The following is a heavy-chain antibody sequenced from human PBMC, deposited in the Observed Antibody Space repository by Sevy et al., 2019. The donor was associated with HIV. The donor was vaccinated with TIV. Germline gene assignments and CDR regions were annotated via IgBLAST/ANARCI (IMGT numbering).Heavy chain of an antibody. V-gene: IGHV3-23*01. J-gene: IGHJ4*02. CDR1: GFAFYDCS. Sequence: GGSLRLSCAASGFAFYDCSMSWIRQAPGKGLEWVATLSFGCGKINYADSVKGRFTISRDNSKNSFYLQMDNLRVEDTALYYCAREGCTRPHDYWGQGTRVTVSS. CDR3: AREGCTRPHDY. CDR2: LSFGCGKI. D-gene: IGHD2-8*01.